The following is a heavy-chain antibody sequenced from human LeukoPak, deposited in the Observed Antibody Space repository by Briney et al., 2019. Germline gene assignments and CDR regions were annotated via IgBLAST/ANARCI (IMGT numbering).Heavy chain of an antibody. J-gene: IGHJ3*02. V-gene: IGHV3-23*01. D-gene: IGHD2-15*01. CDR3: AKDRSLICSGGSCYYDAFDI. CDR2: ISGSGGST. CDR1: GFTFSSYA. Sequence: GGSLRLSCAASGFTFSSYAMSWVRQAPGKGLEWVSAISGSGGSTYYADSVKGRFTISRDNSKNTLYLQMNSLRAEDTAVYYCAKDRSLICSGGSCYYDAFDIWGQGTMVTVSS.